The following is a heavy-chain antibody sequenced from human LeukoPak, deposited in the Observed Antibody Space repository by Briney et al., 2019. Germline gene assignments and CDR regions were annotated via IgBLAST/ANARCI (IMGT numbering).Heavy chain of an antibody. Sequence: SETLSLTCTVSGGSISSYYWSWIRQPPGKGLEWIGYIYYSGSTNYNPSLKSRVTISVDTSKNQFSLKLSSVTAADTAVYYCARAGYDFWSGYFHFDYWGQGTLVTVSS. CDR1: GGSISSYY. J-gene: IGHJ4*02. CDR2: IYYSGST. CDR3: ARAGYDFWSGYFHFDY. D-gene: IGHD3-3*01. V-gene: IGHV4-59*01.